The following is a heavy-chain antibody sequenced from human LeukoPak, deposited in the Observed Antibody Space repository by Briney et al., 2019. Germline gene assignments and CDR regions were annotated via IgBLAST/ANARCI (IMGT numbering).Heavy chain of an antibody. CDR3: AKGYGSGSYYNDYYFVY. D-gene: IGHD3-10*01. V-gene: IGHV3-23*01. CDR1: GFTFSSYD. Sequence: GGYLRLSCAASGFTFSSYDMSWVRQAPGKGLEWDSAISGSGGSTYYADSVKGRFTISRDNSKNTLYLQMNSLRAEDTAVYYCAKGYGSGSYYNDYYFVYWGQGTLVTVSS. CDR2: ISGSGGST. J-gene: IGHJ4*02.